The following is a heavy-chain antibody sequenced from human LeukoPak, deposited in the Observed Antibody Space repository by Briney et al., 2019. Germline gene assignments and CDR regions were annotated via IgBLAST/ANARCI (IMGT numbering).Heavy chain of an antibody. CDR1: GGSFSGYY. Sequence: SETLSLTCAVYGGSFSGYYWSWIRQPPGKGLEWIGEINHSGSTNYNPFLKSRVTISVDTSKNQFSLKLSSVTAADTAVYYCARGPCTSCYYYYYYGMDVWGQGTTVTVSS. D-gene: IGHD2-2*01. CDR2: INHSGST. J-gene: IGHJ6*02. CDR3: ARGPCTSCYYYYYYGMDV. V-gene: IGHV4-34*01.